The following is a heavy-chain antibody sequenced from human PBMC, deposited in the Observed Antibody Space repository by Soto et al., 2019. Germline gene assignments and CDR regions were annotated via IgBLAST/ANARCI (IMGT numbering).Heavy chain of an antibody. D-gene: IGHD6-6*01. V-gene: IGHV3-21*01. CDR3: ARGPSRGYNSSSNFYY. CDR1: GFTFSSYS. Sequence: GGSLRLSCAAPGFTFSSYSVNCVRQAPGKGLEWVSSISSSSSYIYYADSVKGRFTISRDNAKNSLYLQMNSLRAEDTAVYYCARGPSRGYNSSSNFYYWGQGTLVTVSS. CDR2: ISSSSSYI. J-gene: IGHJ4*02.